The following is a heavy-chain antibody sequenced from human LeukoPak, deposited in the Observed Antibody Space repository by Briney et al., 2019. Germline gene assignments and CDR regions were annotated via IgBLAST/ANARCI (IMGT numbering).Heavy chain of an antibody. D-gene: IGHD2/OR15-2a*01. CDR2: IWHDGNNK. CDR3: ARDQSLTTKYSDY. Sequence: GRSLRLSCAASGFTFSSYGMHWVRQAPGKGLEWVAVIWHDGNNKHYADSVKGRFTISRDNFKNTQYLQMSSLRAEDTAVYYCARDQSLTTKYSDYWGQGTLVTVSS. CDR1: GFTFSSYG. J-gene: IGHJ4*02. V-gene: IGHV3-33*01.